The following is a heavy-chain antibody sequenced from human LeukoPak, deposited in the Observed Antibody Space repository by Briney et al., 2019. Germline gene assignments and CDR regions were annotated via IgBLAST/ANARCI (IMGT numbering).Heavy chain of an antibody. CDR2: IKQDASEI. J-gene: IGHJ4*02. CDR1: GFTFTNFW. Sequence: GGSLRLSCAASGFTFTNFWMTWVRQAPGKGLEWVVTIKQDASEIYYVDSVKGRFTISRDNAHNSLYLQMHTLSPEDTAVYYCARTGSGWQPGDYWGQGTLVTVSS. CDR3: ARTGSGWQPGDY. V-gene: IGHV3-7*05. D-gene: IGHD6-19*01.